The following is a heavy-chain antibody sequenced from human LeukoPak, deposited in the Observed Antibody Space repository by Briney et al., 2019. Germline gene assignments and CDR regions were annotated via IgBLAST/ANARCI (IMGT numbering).Heavy chain of an antibody. CDR2: ISGSGGST. CDR1: GFTFSSYA. V-gene: IGHV3-23*01. D-gene: IGHD2-15*01. CDR3: AKARVVVVAATPYYYYYGMDV. Sequence: AGGSLRLSCAASGFTFSSYAMSWVRQAPGKGLEWVSAISGSGGSTYYADSVKGRFTISRDNSKNTLYLQMNSLRAEDTAVYYCAKARVVVVAATPYYYYYGMDVWGQGTTVTVSS. J-gene: IGHJ6*02.